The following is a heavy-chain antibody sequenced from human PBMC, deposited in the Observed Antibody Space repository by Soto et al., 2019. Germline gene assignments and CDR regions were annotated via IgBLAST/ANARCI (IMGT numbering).Heavy chain of an antibody. J-gene: IGHJ4*02. CDR2: INPSGGST. Sequence: QVQLVQSGAEVQKPGASVKVSCKASGYTFTSYYMHWVRQVPGQGLEWMGIINPSGGSTSNAQKFQCRVTLTRDTSKSTVYMELSSLRSEDTALYYCAIVGMTTGTHGPVSDFDSWGQGTLVSVSS. V-gene: IGHV1-46*03. D-gene: IGHD4-17*01. CDR3: AIVGMTTGTHGPVSDFDS. CDR1: GYTFTSYY.